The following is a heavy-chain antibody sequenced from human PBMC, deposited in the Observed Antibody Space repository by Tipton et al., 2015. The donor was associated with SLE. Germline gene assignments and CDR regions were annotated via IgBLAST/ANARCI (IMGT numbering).Heavy chain of an antibody. V-gene: IGHV4-59*01. CDR3: ARGRGSAFDI. CDR1: GGSISSYY. J-gene: IGHJ3*02. Sequence: TLSLTCTVSGGSISSYYWSWIRQPPGKGLEWIGYIYYSGSTNYNPSLKSQVTISVDTSKNQFSLKLSSVTAALTTVYYCARGRGSAFDIWGQGTMVTISS. CDR2: IYYSGST.